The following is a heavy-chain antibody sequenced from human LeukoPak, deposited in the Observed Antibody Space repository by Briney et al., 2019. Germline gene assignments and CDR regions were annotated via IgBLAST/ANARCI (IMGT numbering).Heavy chain of an antibody. CDR1: GFTFSSYA. J-gene: IGHJ4*02. Sequence: GGSLRLSCAASGFTFSSYAMSWFRQAPPRGLSWVSSLRGDGSTFYADSVKGRFTLSRDESRNTVYFQLNSLRVEDTAVYYCAKASWVSNGDAVLWGQGTLVTVFS. CDR3: AKASWVSNGDAVL. D-gene: IGHD1-1*01. CDR2: LRGDGST. V-gene: IGHV3-23*01.